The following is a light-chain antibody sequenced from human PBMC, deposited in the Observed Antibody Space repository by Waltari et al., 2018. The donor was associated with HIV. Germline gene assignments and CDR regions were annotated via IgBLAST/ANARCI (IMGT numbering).Light chain of an antibody. Sequence: QSVLTQPPSASGTPGRWVTISCSGRNSNVGSNSVNCYQKVPGTAPKVLIYNNNQRPSGVPDRFSGSKSGNTASLAISGLRAEDEADYYCAVWDDSVSGEVVFGGGTKLTVL. CDR1: NSNVGSNS. CDR2: NNN. V-gene: IGLV1-44*01. CDR3: AVWDDSVSGEVV. J-gene: IGLJ2*01.